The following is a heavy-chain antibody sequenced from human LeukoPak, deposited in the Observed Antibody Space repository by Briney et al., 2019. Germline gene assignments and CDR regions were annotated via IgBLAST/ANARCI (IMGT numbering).Heavy chain of an antibody. CDR1: GFTFSSYW. V-gene: IGHV3-7*01. D-gene: IGHD2-8*01. Sequence: PGGSLRLSCAASGFTFSSYWMSWVRQAPGKGLEWVANIKQDGSEKYYVDSVKGRFTISRDNAKNSLYLQMNSLRAEDTAVYYCARGGYCTNGVCYRGDNWFDPWGQGTLVTVSS. CDR2: IKQDGSEK. CDR3: ARGGYCTNGVCYRGDNWFDP. J-gene: IGHJ5*02.